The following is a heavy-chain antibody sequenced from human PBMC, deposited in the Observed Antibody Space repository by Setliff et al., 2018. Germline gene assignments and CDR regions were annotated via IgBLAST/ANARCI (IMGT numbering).Heavy chain of an antibody. V-gene: IGHV4-34*01. Sequence: SETLSLTCAVYGGSFSTYYWSWIRQPPGKGLEWIGEISHSGSTNYNPSLKSRVTMSVDTSKNQFSLNLNSVTAADTAVYYCARTTGSTHNWLDPWGPGTLVTVSS. CDR1: GGSFSTYY. J-gene: IGHJ5*02. CDR2: ISHSGST. D-gene: IGHD1-1*01. CDR3: ARTTGSTHNWLDP.